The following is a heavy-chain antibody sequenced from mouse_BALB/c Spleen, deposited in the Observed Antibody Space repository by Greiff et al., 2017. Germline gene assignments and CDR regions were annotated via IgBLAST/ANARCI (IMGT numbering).Heavy chain of an antibody. CDR1: GFTFSSYT. V-gene: IGHV5-12-2*01. D-gene: IGHD1-1*01. Sequence: EVQGVESGGGLVQPGGSPKLSCAASGFTFSSYTMSWVRQTPEKRLEWVAYISNGGGSTYYPDTVKGRFTISRDNAKNTLYLQMSSLKSEDTAMYYCARHGGSSWFAYWGQGTLVTVSA. CDR3: ARHGGSSWFAY. J-gene: IGHJ3*01. CDR2: ISNGGGST.